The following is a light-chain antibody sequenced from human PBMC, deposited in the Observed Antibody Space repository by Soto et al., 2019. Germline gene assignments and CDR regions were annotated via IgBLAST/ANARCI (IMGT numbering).Light chain of an antibody. CDR2: AAS. V-gene: IGKV1-39*01. CDR3: QQSYSTPFT. CDR1: QSITNY. J-gene: IGKJ3*01. Sequence: DIQMTQSPSSLSASVGDRVTIPCRASQSITNYLTWYQQKPGKAPNLLIYAASTLQSGVPSRFSGSGSGTDFTLTISSLQSEDFATYYCQQSYSTPFTFGPGTKVDIK.